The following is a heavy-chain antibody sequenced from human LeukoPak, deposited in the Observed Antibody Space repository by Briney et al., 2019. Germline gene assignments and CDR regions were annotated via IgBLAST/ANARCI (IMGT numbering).Heavy chain of an antibody. V-gene: IGHV4-4*07. CDR2: IYTSGST. Sequence: SETLSLTCTVSGGSISSYYWSWIRQPAGKGLEWIGRIYTSGSTNYNPSLKSRVTMSVDTSKSQFSLKLSSVTAADTAVYYCARRRTMFGYFAGEFDYWGQGTLVTVSS. CDR3: ARRRTMFGYFAGEFDY. J-gene: IGHJ4*02. D-gene: IGHD3-10*02. CDR1: GGSISSYY.